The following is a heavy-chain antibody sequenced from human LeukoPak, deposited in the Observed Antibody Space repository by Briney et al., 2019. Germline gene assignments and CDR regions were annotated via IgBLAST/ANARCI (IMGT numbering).Heavy chain of an antibody. CDR2: ISAYNGNT. Sequence: ASVKVSCKASGYTFTSYGISWVRQAPGQGLEWMGWISAYNGNTNYAQKLQGRVTMTTDTATSTAYMELRSLRSDDTAVYYCASSVTSQSYYYYYYYMDVWGKGTTVTVSS. CDR3: ASSVTSQSYYYYYYYMDV. D-gene: IGHD4-11*01. J-gene: IGHJ6*03. V-gene: IGHV1-18*01. CDR1: GYTFTSYG.